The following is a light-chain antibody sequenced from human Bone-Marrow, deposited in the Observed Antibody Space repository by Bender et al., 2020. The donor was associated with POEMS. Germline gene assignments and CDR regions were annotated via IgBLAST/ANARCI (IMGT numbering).Light chain of an antibody. CDR2: KDN. CDR3: QVWDINPDLPVV. V-gene: IGLV3-1*01. Sequence: SYELTQPPSVSVSPGQTASITCSGEKWGEKYAFWYQQKPGQSPVLVIYKDNRRPSGIPERFSGSNSGSTATLTISRVEAGDEADYYCQVWDINPDLPVVFGGGTKLTVL. CDR1: KWGEKY. J-gene: IGLJ3*02.